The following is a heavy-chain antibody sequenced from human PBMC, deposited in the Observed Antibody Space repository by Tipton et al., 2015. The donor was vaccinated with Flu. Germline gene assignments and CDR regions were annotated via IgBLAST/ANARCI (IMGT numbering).Heavy chain of an antibody. CDR2: IYYSGST. J-gene: IGHJ3*02. CDR3: ARTAAGGYLTSRDAFDI. CDR1: GGSISSGGYY. V-gene: IGHV4-31*03. D-gene: IGHD6-25*01. Sequence: TLSLTCTVSGGSISSGGYYWSWIRQHPGKGLEWIGYIYYSGSTYYNPSLKSRVTISVDTSKNQFSLKLSPVTAADTAVYYCARTAAGGYLTSRDAFDIWGQGTMVTVSS.